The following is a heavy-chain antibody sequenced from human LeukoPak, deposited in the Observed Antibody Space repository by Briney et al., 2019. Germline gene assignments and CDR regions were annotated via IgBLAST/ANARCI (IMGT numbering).Heavy chain of an antibody. Sequence: SETLSLTCSVSGDSISTSYWSWIRQPPGKGLEWIGYIHYTGSTNYNPSLKSRVIISVGTSKTHFSLKLSSVTAADTAVYYCTRASGQDLGPYYYNYGMDVWGKGTTVTVSS. V-gene: IGHV4-59*01. J-gene: IGHJ6*04. CDR3: TRASGQDLGPYYYNYGMDV. CDR2: IHYTGST. D-gene: IGHD3-16*01. CDR1: GDSISTSY.